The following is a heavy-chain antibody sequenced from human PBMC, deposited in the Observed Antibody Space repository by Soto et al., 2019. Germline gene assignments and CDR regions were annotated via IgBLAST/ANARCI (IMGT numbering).Heavy chain of an antibody. Sequence: QVQLQESGPGLVKPSETLSLTCTVSGGSISSYYWSWIRQPPGKGLEWIGYIYYSGSTNYNPSLKSRVTISVETSKNQFPLKLNSMTAADTAVYYCARHNYGSGSTYFDYWGQGTLVTVSS. CDR2: IYYSGST. D-gene: IGHD3-10*01. V-gene: IGHV4-59*08. CDR1: GGSISSYY. J-gene: IGHJ4*02. CDR3: ARHNYGSGSTYFDY.